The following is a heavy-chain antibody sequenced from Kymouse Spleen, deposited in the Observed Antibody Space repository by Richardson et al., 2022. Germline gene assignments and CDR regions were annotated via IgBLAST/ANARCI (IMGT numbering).Heavy chain of an antibody. CDR1: GGSISSGGYY. CDR3: ARDRTVTTYYYYYGMDV. J-gene: IGHJ6*02. Sequence: QVQLQESGPGLVKPSQTLSLTCTVSGGSISSGGYYWSWIRQHPGKGLEWIGYIYYSGSTYYNPSLKSRVTISVDTSKNQFSLKLSSVTAADTAVYYCARDRTVTTYYYYYGMDVWGQGTTVTVSS. D-gene: IGHD4-17*01. V-gene: IGHV4-31*03. CDR2: IYYSGST.